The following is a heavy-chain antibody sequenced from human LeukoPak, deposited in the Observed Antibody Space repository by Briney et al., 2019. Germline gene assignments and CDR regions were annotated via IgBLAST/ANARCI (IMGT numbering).Heavy chain of an antibody. V-gene: IGHV3-48*04. J-gene: IGHJ6*03. D-gene: IGHD3-3*01. CDR2: ISSSSSTI. Sequence: PGGSLRLSCAASGFTFSSYSMNWVRQAPGKGLEWVSYISSSSSTIYYADSVKGRFTISRDNAKNSLYLQMNSLRAEDTAVYYCARITILYYMDVWGKGTTVTISS. CDR3: ARITILYYMDV. CDR1: GFTFSSYS.